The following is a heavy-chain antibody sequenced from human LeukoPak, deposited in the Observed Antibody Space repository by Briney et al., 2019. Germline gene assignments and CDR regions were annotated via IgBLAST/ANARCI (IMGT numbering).Heavy chain of an antibody. D-gene: IGHD2-2*01. CDR3: ASTRGGVVPAGNMDV. J-gene: IGHJ6*03. CDR1: GGTFSSYA. V-gene: IGHV1-69*13. CDR2: IIPIFGTA. Sequence: ASVKVSCKASGGTFSSYAISWVRQAPGQGLEWMGGIIPIFGTANYAQKFQGRVTITADESTSTAYMELSSLRSEDTAVYYCASTRGGVVPAGNMDVWGKGTTVTVSS.